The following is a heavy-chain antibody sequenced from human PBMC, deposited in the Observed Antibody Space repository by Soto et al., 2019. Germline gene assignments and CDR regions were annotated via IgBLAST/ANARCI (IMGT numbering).Heavy chain of an antibody. D-gene: IGHD6-13*01. V-gene: IGHV4-39*02. Sequence: SETLSLTCTASGGSISSTSYYWGWIRQPPGKGLEWIGSIYYSGSTYYNPSLKSRVTISVDTSKNQFSLKLTSVTAADTAVYYCARERGAAAGLDNWFDPWGQGTLVTVSS. CDR2: IYYSGST. CDR1: GGSISSTSYY. J-gene: IGHJ5*02. CDR3: ARERGAAAGLDNWFDP.